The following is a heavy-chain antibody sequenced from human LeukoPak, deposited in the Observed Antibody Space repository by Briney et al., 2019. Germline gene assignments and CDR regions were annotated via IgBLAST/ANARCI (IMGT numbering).Heavy chain of an antibody. D-gene: IGHD2-15*01. CDR1: GFTFSSYA. CDR3: ARAGVAGMDV. J-gene: IGHJ6*02. Sequence: TGGSLRLSCAASGFTFSSYAMSWVRQAPGKGLEWVSAISGSGGSTYYADSVKGRFTISRDNAKNSLYLQMNSLRAEDTAVYYCARAGVAGMDVWGQGTTVTVSS. CDR2: ISGSGGST. V-gene: IGHV3-23*01.